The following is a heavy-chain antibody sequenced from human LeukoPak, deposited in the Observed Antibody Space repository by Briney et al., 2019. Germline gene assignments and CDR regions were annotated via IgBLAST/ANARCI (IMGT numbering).Heavy chain of an antibody. CDR1: GGSISSYY. CDR3: ARDRGYSYGYYYYYYMDV. J-gene: IGHJ6*03. Sequence: SETLSLTCTVSGGSISSYYWSWIRPPPGKGLEWIGYIYYSGSTNYNPSLKSRVTISVDTSKNQFSLKLSSVTAADTAVYYCARDRGYSYGYYYYYYMDVWGKGTTVTVSS. V-gene: IGHV4-59*01. CDR2: IYYSGST. D-gene: IGHD5-18*01.